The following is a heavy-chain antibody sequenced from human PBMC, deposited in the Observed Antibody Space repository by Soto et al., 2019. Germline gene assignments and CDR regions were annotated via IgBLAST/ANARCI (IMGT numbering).Heavy chain of an antibody. CDR3: ASNYDSCGSFDY. CDR2: IYYSGST. Sequence: SETLSLTCTVSGGSISSGGYYWSWIRQHPGKGLEWIGYIYYSGSTYYNPSLKSRVTISVDTSKNQFSLKLSYVTAADTAVYYCASNYDSCGSFDYWGQGTLVTVSS. D-gene: IGHD3-22*01. CDR1: GGSISSGGYY. V-gene: IGHV4-31*03. J-gene: IGHJ4*02.